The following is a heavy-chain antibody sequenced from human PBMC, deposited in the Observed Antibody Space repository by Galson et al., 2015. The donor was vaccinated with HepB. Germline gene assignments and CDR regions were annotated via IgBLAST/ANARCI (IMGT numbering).Heavy chain of an antibody. J-gene: IGHJ3*02. V-gene: IGHV1-69*13. CDR1: GVTFSSYA. D-gene: IGHD7-27*01. Sequence: SVKVSCKASGVTFSSYAISWVRQAPGQGLEWMGGIIPIFGTANYAQKFQGRVTITADESTSTAYMELGSLRSEDTAVYYCALGKLGNAFDIWGQGTMVTVSS. CDR3: ALGKLGNAFDI. CDR2: IIPIFGTA.